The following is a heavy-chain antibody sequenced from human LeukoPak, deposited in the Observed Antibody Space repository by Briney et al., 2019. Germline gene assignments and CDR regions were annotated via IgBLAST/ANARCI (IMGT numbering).Heavy chain of an antibody. J-gene: IGHJ4*02. V-gene: IGHV3-9*01. CDR2: ISWNGGST. CDR1: GFTFDDHG. Sequence: GGSLRLSCEASGFTFDDHGMHWVRQGPGKGLEWVSGISWNGGSTGYADSVKGRFTISRDNTKNSLYLQMNSLRPEDTAFYYCTKELYTTNHFDSWGQGTLVTISS. D-gene: IGHD2-2*02. CDR3: TKELYTTNHFDS.